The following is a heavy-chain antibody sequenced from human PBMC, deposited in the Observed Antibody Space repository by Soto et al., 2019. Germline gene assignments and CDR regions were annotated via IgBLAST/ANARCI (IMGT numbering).Heavy chain of an antibody. CDR2: ISYEGSNK. D-gene: IGHD5-12*01. Sequence: HGGSLTLSSAASGCSFSSYAIHWVRQAPGTGLEWVAVISYEGSNKYYADSVKGRFTISRDNSKNTLYLQMNSLRTEDTAVYYCARVLGGMATVPFHYWGQGAPVTVSS. J-gene: IGHJ4*02. CDR1: GCSFSSYA. CDR3: ARVLGGMATVPFHY. V-gene: IGHV3-30-3*01.